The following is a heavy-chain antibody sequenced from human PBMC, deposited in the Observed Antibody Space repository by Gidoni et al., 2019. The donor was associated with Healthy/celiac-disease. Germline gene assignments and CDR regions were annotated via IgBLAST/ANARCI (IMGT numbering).Heavy chain of an antibody. CDR2: IFSNDEK. D-gene: IGHD3-3*01. V-gene: IGHV2-26*01. J-gene: IGHJ5*02. CDR3: ARISLPPDYDFWSGYYNWFDP. Sequence: QVPLKASGPFLVKPTETPTLTCTVPGFSLRIAIMGVSWIRQPPGKALEWLAHIFSNDEKSYSTSLKSRLTISKDTSKSQVVLTMTNMDPVDTATYYCARISLPPDYDFWSGYYNWFDPWGQGTLVTVSS. CDR1: GFSLRIAIMG.